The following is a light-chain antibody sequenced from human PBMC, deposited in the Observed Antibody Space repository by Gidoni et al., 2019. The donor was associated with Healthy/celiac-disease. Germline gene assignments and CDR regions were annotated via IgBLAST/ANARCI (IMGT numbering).Light chain of an antibody. CDR1: QSISSY. CDR2: AAS. J-gene: IGKJ1*01. Sequence: DIQMTQSPSSLSASVGDRVTITCRASQSISSYLNWYQQKPGKAPKLLIYAASSLQSGVPSRISGRGSGTDFTLTISSLQPEDFATYYCQQSYRTPPTFGQGTKVEIK. V-gene: IGKV1-39*01. CDR3: QQSYRTPPT.